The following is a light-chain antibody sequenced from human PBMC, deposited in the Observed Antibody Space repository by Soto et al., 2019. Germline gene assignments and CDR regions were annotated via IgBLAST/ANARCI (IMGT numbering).Light chain of an antibody. Sequence: DIQLTQSPSFLSASVGDRVTITCRASQGISSYLAWYQQKPGKAPKVLIYAASTLQSGVPSRFSGSGSGTEFTLTISTLQPEDFATYYCQQLNTYPLPFGGGPKVEIK. CDR1: QGISSY. CDR3: QQLNTYPLP. V-gene: IGKV1-9*01. CDR2: AAS. J-gene: IGKJ4*01.